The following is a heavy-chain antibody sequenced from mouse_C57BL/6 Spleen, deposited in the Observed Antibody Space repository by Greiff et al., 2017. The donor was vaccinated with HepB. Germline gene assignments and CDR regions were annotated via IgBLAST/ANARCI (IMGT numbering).Heavy chain of an antibody. CDR2: INPNNGGT. D-gene: IGHD1-1*02. Sequence: VQLKQSGPELVKPGASVKMSCKASGYTFTDYNMHWVKQSHGKSLEWIGYINPNNGGTSYNQKFKGKATLTVNKSSSTAYMELRSLTSEDSAVYYCARGGLSGTSEAMDYWGQGTSVTVSS. J-gene: IGHJ4*01. CDR1: GYTFTDYN. CDR3: ARGGLSGTSEAMDY. V-gene: IGHV1-22*01.